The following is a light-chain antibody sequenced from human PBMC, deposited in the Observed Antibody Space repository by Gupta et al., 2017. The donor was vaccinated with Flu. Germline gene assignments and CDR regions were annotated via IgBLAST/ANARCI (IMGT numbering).Light chain of an antibody. CDR3: QVWDSSSDHPV. J-gene: IGLJ2*01. V-gene: IGLV3-21*02. Sequence: SYLLSQPSSVSGARGQPARSNCGGNNIGSKSVHWYQQKPGQAPVLVLYDNNDRPSGIPERFSGSNSGNTATLTISRVEAGGEADYYCQVWDSSSDHPVFGGGTKLTVL. CDR2: DNN. CDR1: NIGSKS.